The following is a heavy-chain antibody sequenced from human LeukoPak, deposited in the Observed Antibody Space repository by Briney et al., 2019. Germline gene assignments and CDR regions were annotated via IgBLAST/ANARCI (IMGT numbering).Heavy chain of an antibody. V-gene: IGHV1-2*02. J-gene: IGHJ4*02. D-gene: IGHD3-9*01. CDR1: GYTFTGYY. Sequence: ASVKVSCKASGYTFTGYYVHWVRQAPGQGLEWMGWINPNGGDTNFAQKFQGRVTMTRDTSISTAYMELSRLRSDDTAVYYCARGDNYDILTGYQTPSHLSDYWGQGTLVTVSS. CDR2: INPNGGDT. CDR3: ARGDNYDILTGYQTPSHLSDY.